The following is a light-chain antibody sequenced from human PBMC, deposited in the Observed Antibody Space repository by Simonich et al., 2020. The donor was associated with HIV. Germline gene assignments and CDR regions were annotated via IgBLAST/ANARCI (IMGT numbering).Light chain of an antibody. CDR2: WAS. V-gene: IGKV4-1*01. CDR1: QSVLYSSNNKNY. J-gene: IGKJ3*01. CDR3: QQLNSYPFT. Sequence: DIVMTQSPDSLAVSLGERANINCKSSQSVLYSSNNKNYLAWYQQKPGQPPKLLIYWASTRESGVPDRFSGSGSGTDFTLTISSLQAEDFATYYCQQLNSYPFTFGPGTKVDIK.